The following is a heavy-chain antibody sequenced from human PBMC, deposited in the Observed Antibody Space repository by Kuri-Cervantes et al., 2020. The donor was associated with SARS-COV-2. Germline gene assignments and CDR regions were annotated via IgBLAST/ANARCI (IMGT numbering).Heavy chain of an antibody. Sequence: GGSLRLSCAASGFTFGSYEMDWFRQAPGKGLEWVATISDVGSNQSYGDSVKGRFTCSRDNSKNRMYLKMDSLRSEDTAVYYCARRASLSYYALDDWGPGTTVTVSS. CDR1: GFTFGSYE. D-gene: IGHD3-16*02. CDR2: ISDVGSNQ. CDR3: ARRASLSYYALDD. J-gene: IGHJ6*02. V-gene: IGHV3-30*03.